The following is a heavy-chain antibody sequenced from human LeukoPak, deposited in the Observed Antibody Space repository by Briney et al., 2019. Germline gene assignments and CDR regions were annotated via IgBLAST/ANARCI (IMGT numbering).Heavy chain of an antibody. Sequence: ASETLSLTCTVSGGSISSYYWSWMRQPPGKGLEWIGYIYYSGSTHYNPSLKGRATISVDTSQNQFSLKLSSVTAADTAVYYCARVRRGYCSGGSCYHYYYGMDVWGQGTTVTVSS. CDR3: ARVRRGYCSGGSCYHYYYGMDV. D-gene: IGHD2-15*01. CDR1: GGSISSYY. CDR2: IYYSGST. V-gene: IGHV4-59*12. J-gene: IGHJ6*02.